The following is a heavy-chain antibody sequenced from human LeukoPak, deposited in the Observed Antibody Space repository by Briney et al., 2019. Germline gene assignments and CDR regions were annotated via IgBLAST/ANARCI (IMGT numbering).Heavy chain of an antibody. D-gene: IGHD3-10*01. CDR3: ALLDRGVVFDY. V-gene: IGHV3-74*01. Sequence: GGSLRLSCAASGFTFSNYWMHWVRQAPGRGLVWVSRINSDGSSTNYADSVKGRFTISRDNAKNTLYLQMNSLRAEDTAVYYCALLDRGVVFDYWGQGTLVTVSS. CDR2: INSDGSST. CDR1: GFTFSNYW. J-gene: IGHJ4*02.